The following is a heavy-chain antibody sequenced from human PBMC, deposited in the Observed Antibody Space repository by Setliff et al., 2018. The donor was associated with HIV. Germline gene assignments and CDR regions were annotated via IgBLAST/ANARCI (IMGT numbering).Heavy chain of an antibody. CDR2: IYSSGST. J-gene: IGHJ4*02. D-gene: IGHD3-9*01. Sequence: ETLSLTCTVSGGSISSTSYYWSWIRQPPGRGLEWIGYIYSSGSTNFNPPLQSRVTISVDTSKNQFSLKLNSVTAADTAVYYCAKTIGRYFDIFDNWGQGTLVTVSS. V-gene: IGHV4-61*05. CDR3: AKTIGRYFDIFDN. CDR1: GGSISSTSYY.